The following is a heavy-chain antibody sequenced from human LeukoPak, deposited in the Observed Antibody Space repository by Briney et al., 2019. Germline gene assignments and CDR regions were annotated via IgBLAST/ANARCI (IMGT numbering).Heavy chain of an antibody. CDR3: ARHLLAVAANWFDP. Sequence: SETLSLTCAVYGGSFSGYYWSWIRQPPGKGLEWIGEINHSGSTNYNPSLKSRVTISVDTSKNQFSLKLSSVTAADTAVYYCARHLLAVAANWFDPWGQGTLVTVSS. CDR1: GGSFSGYY. D-gene: IGHD2-15*01. CDR2: INHSGST. J-gene: IGHJ5*02. V-gene: IGHV4-34*01.